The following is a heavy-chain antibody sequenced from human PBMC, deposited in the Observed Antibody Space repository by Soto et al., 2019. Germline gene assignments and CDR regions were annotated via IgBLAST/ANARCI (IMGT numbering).Heavy chain of an antibody. D-gene: IGHD3-3*01. CDR3: ARVTIFEYWFDP. V-gene: IGHV4-38-2*01. J-gene: IGHJ5*02. Sequence: PLETLSLTCAVFFFSIRWGFYWAWIRQPPGKGLEWIGNIYHSGSAHYNPSLKSRVTMSVDTSKNNFSLRLTSVTAADTAVYYCARVTIFEYWFDPWGQGILVTVSS. CDR2: IYHSGSA. CDR1: FFSIRWGFY.